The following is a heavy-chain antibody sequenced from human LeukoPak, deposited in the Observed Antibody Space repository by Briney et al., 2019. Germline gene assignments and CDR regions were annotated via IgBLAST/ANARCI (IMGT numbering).Heavy chain of an antibody. Sequence: SETLSLTCTVSSGSIYSYYWSWIRQPPGKGLKWIGYVYYSGSTNFNPSLESRVTISVDTAKNQFALKLSSVTAADTAVYYCARAGIAGAYYYYGMDVWGQGTTVTVSS. J-gene: IGHJ6*02. CDR1: SGSIYSYY. CDR2: VYYSGST. D-gene: IGHD6-13*01. V-gene: IGHV4-59*01. CDR3: ARAGIAGAYYYYGMDV.